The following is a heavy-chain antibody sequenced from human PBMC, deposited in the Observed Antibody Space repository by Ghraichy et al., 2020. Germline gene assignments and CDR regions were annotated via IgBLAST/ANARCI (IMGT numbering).Heavy chain of an antibody. D-gene: IGHD3-3*02. J-gene: IGHJ3*01. Sequence: GGSLRLSCVASGFTFGTYWMHWVRQPPGKGPVWVSRINGDGTSTSYADSVKGRFSISRDNAKNTLYLEMNSLRAEDTAMYYCARVQLLADDAFNDWGRGTMVTVSS. CDR1: GFTFGTYW. V-gene: IGHV3-74*01. CDR2: INGDGTST. CDR3: ARVQLLADDAFND.